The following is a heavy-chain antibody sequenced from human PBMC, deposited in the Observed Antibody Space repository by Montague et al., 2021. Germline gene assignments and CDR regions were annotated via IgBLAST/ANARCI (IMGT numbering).Heavy chain of an antibody. CDR3: ARVFSSWYVGWFDP. CDR2: IYYSGNS. CDR1: GASITSNIYY. D-gene: IGHD6-13*01. J-gene: IGHJ5*02. V-gene: IGHV4-39*07. Sequence: SETLSFTCTVSGASITSNIYYWGWIRQSPGKGLEWIGSIYYSGNSFYQPSLKSRITMAVDTSKSQFSLKLSSVTAADTAIYYCARVFSSWYVGWFDPWGQGTLVTVSS.